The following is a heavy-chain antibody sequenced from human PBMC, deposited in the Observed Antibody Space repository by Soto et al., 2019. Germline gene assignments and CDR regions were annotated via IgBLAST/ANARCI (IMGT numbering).Heavy chain of an antibody. CDR2: VYYGGST. J-gene: IGHJ4*02. CDR3: AGEGALATFGVV. V-gene: IGHV4-59*01. CDR1: GDSIRSYY. Sequence: PSETLSLTCTVSGDSIRSYYSPWIRQPPGRGLEWIGHVYYGGSTDYNPSFQSRVTISLDTSKNQFSLRLTSMTAADAAVHYCAGEGALATFGVVWGQGTRVTVSS. D-gene: IGHD3-3*01.